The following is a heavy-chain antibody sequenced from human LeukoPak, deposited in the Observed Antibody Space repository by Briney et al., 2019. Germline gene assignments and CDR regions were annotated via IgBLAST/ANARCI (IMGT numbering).Heavy chain of an antibody. J-gene: IGHJ4*02. CDR3: ASAPRRGSIGGLDY. CDR1: GDSISSSSYY. Sequence: SETLSLTCTVSGDSISSSSYYWGWIRQPPGKGLEWIGSIYYSGSTYYSPSLKSRLTIPVDTSKNQFSLRLTSVTAADTAVYYCASAPRRGSIGGLDYWGQGIPVTVSS. V-gene: IGHV4-39*01. CDR2: IYYSGST. D-gene: IGHD3-10*01.